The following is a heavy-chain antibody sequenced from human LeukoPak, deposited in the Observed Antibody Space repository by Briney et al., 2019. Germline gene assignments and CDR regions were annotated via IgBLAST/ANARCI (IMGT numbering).Heavy chain of an antibody. CDR2: ISGGGDST. CDR1: GFTFSTYA. D-gene: IGHD6-19*01. Sequence: GGSLRLSCAASGFTFSTYAMSWVRQAPGKGLEWVSTISGGGDSTYYTDSVKGRFAISRDNAKNSLYLQMNSLRAEDTAVYYCARGGWLCDYWGQGTLVTVSS. CDR3: ARGGWLCDY. V-gene: IGHV3-23*01. J-gene: IGHJ4*02.